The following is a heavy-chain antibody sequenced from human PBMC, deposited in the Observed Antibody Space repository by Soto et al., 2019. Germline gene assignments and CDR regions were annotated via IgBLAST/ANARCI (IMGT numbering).Heavy chain of an antibody. CDR2: ISAYNGNT. J-gene: IGHJ4*02. CDR3: ESGGSGYSSSWTIDY. Sequence: ASVKVSCKASGYTFTSYGISWVRQAPGQGLEWMGWISAYNGNTNYAQKLQGRVTMTTDTSTSTAYMELRSLRSDDTAVYYCESGGSGYSSSWTIDYWGLGTLVTVSS. CDR1: GYTFTSYG. V-gene: IGHV1-18*01. D-gene: IGHD6-13*01.